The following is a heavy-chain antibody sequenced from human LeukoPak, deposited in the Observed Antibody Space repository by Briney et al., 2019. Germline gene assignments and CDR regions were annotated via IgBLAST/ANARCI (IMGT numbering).Heavy chain of an antibody. CDR3: AKDLVGHNRGWYVDSYFDY. V-gene: IGHV3-23*01. Sequence: PGGSLRLSCAASGFTFSTFAMIWVRQPPGKGLEWVSSIFPSGGEIHYADSVRGRFTISRDNSKNTLYLQMNSLRAEDTATYYCAKDLVGHNRGWYVDSYFDYWGQGTLVTVSS. CDR1: GFTFSTFA. CDR2: IFPSGGEI. D-gene: IGHD6-19*01. J-gene: IGHJ4*02.